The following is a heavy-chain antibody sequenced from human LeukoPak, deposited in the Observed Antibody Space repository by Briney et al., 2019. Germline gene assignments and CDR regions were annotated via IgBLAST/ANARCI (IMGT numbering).Heavy chain of an antibody. CDR1: GFTFSSYG. Sequence: GGTLRLSCAASGFTFSSYGMSWVRQAPGKGLEWVSAISGSGGSTYYADSVKGRFTISRDNSKNTLYLQMNSLRAEDTAVYYCARDRYGANTYVPPNYYYYMDVWGKGTTVTVSS. V-gene: IGHV3-23*01. CDR3: ARDRYGANTYVPPNYYYYMDV. J-gene: IGHJ6*03. D-gene: IGHD3-16*01. CDR2: ISGSGGST.